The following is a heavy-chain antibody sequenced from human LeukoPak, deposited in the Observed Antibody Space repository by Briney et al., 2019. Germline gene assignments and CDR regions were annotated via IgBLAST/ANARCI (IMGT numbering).Heavy chain of an antibody. Sequence: SETLSLTCTVSGGPISGYYWSWIRQPPGKGLEWVGYISYSGSTNYNPSLKSRVTISVDTSKNQFSLKLSSVTAADTAVYYCARARQQLVPGYYYYYMDVWGKGTTVTVSS. CDR2: ISYSGST. CDR3: ARARQQLVPGYYYYYMDV. J-gene: IGHJ6*03. V-gene: IGHV4-59*12. D-gene: IGHD6-13*01. CDR1: GGPISGYY.